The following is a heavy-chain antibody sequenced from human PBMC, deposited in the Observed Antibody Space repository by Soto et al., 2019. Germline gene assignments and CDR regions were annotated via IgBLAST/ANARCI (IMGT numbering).Heavy chain of an antibody. CDR3: ARGSLVRGIIVKKSYYFDY. CDR1: GGSISSYQ. J-gene: IGHJ4*02. D-gene: IGHD3-10*01. Sequence: PSETLSLTCTVSGGSISSYQWSWLRQPPGKGLERIGYIYYNGNTNYNPSLKSRVTISVDTSKNQFSLKLSSVTDADTAVYYCARGSLVRGIIVKKSYYFDYWGQGTLVTVSS. V-gene: IGHV4-59*01. CDR2: IYYNGNT.